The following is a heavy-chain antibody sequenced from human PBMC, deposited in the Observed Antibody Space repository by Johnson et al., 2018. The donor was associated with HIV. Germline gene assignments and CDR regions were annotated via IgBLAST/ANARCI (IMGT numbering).Heavy chain of an antibody. V-gene: IGHV3-30-3*01. J-gene: IGHJ3*02. CDR3: ARGGWGDAFDI. D-gene: IGHD3-16*01. CDR1: GFTFSSYA. CDR2: ISYDGSNK. Sequence: HVQLVESGGGVVQPGRSLRLSCAVSGFTFSSYAMHWVRQAPGEGLEWVAVISYDGSNKYYADSVKGRFTISRDNAKNSLYLQMNSLRAEDTAVYYCARGGWGDAFDIWGQGTMVTVAA.